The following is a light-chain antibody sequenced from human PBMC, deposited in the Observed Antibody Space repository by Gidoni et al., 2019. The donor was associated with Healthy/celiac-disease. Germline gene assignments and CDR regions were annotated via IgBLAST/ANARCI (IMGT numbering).Light chain of an antibody. Sequence: EIVMTQSPATLSVSPGESATLSCRASQSVSSNLAWYQQKPGQAPRLLIYGASTRATGIPARFSGSGSGTEFTLTISSLQSEDFAVYYCQQYNNGTWTFXXXTKVEIK. V-gene: IGKV3-15*01. CDR2: GAS. CDR3: QQYNNGTWT. CDR1: QSVSSN. J-gene: IGKJ1*01.